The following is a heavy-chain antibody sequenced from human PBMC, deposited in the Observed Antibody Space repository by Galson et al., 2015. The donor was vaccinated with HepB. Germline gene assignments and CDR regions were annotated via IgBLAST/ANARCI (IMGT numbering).Heavy chain of an antibody. CDR3: ARRGGYYYDSSGYSNILGEWYFDL. J-gene: IGHJ2*01. V-gene: IGHV5-51*01. CDR1: GYSFTSYW. D-gene: IGHD3-22*01. Sequence: QSGAEVKKPGESLKISCKGSGYSFTSYWIGWVRQMPGKGLEWMGIIYPGDSDTRYSPSFQGQVTISADKSISTAYLQWSSLKASDTAMYYCARRGGYYYDSSGYSNILGEWYFDLWGRGTLVTVSS. CDR2: IYPGDSDT.